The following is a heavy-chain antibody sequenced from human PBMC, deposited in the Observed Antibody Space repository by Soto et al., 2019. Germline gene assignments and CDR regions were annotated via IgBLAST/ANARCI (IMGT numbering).Heavy chain of an antibody. D-gene: IGHD6-13*01. Sequence: QVQLQESGPGLVEPSQTLSLTCTVSGGSISGGGYYWRWIRQHPGKGLEWIGYIYYSGTTYYNPSLTNRLTISLDTSKTQCSLKLSSVTAADTAVYYCATAWTATSGWANWFDLWGQGTLVPLSS. J-gene: IGHJ5*02. CDR3: ATAWTATSGWANWFDL. CDR2: IYYSGTT. V-gene: IGHV4-31*03. CDR1: GGSISGGGYY.